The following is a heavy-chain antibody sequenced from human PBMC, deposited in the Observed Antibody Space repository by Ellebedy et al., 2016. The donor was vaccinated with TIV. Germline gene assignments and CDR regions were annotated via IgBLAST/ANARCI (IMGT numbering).Heavy chain of an antibody. D-gene: IGHD6-19*01. J-gene: IGHJ4*02. CDR2: IYSGGST. Sequence: GESLKISCAAPGFFVSGDYMSWLRQAPGKGLEWVSVIYSGGSTYYADSVKGRFTISRDISKNTVYLQMNSLRDEDTAVYYCARQAVACFDCWGQGTLVTVSS. CDR1: GFFVSGDY. V-gene: IGHV3-66*04. CDR3: ARQAVACFDC.